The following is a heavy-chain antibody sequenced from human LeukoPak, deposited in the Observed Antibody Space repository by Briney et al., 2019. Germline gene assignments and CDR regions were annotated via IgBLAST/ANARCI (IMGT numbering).Heavy chain of an antibody. D-gene: IGHD3-3*01. CDR1: GFTFSSYA. V-gene: IGHV3-30-3*01. CDR3: ARALSEYYDFWSGYYHDY. J-gene: IGHJ4*02. Sequence: GRSLRLSCAASGFTFSSYAMHWVRQAPGKGLEWVAVISYDGSNKYYADSVKGRFTISRDNSKNTLYLQMNSLRAEDTAVYYCARALSEYYDFWSGYYHDYWGQGTLVTVSS. CDR2: ISYDGSNK.